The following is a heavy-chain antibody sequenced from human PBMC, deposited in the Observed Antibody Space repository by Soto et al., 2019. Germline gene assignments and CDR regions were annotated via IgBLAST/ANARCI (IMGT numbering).Heavy chain of an antibody. J-gene: IGHJ5*02. CDR3: ARGRIAVAGWIDP. Sequence: QVQLVESGGGVVQPGRSLRLSCAASGFTFSSYAMHWVRQAPGKGLEWVAVISYDGSNKYYADSVKGRFTISRDNSKNTLYLQMNSLRAEDTAVYYCARGRIAVAGWIDPWGQGTLDTVSS. D-gene: IGHD6-19*01. CDR1: GFTFSSYA. CDR2: ISYDGSNK. V-gene: IGHV3-30-3*01.